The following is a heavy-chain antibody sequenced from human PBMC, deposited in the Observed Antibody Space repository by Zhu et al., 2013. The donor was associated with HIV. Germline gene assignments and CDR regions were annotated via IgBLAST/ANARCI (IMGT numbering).Heavy chain of an antibody. V-gene: IGHV1-69*06. Sequence: QVQLVQSGAEVKKPGSSVKVSCKASGATFISWVRQAPGQGLEWMGGIIPMFGTANYAQKFQGRVTITADKSTSTASMELRRLRSDDTAVYYCAREQQLPLYSYYYGLDVWGQGTTVIVSS. CDR2: IIPMFGTA. J-gene: IGHJ6*02. CDR1: GATF. D-gene: IGHD1-1*01. CDR3: AREQQLPLYSYYYGLDV.